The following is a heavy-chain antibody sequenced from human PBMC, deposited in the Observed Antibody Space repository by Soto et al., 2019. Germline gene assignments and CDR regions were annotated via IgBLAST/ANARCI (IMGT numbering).Heavy chain of an antibody. D-gene: IGHD6-19*01. Sequence: GGSLRLSCAASGFTFSSYGMHWVRQAPGKGLEWVAVTSYDGSNKDYADSVKGRFTISRDNSKKTLYLQMNSLRGEDTAVYYYARDPVRISVAGTTGFYYYGMDVWGQGTTVTVSS. CDR3: ARDPVRISVAGTTGFYYYGMDV. CDR1: GFTFSSYG. V-gene: IGHV3-30*03. J-gene: IGHJ6*02. CDR2: TSYDGSNK.